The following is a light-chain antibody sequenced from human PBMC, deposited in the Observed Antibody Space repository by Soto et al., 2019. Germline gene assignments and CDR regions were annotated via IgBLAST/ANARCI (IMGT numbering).Light chain of an antibody. J-gene: IGLJ3*02. CDR2: EVS. CDR1: SSDVGGYNY. Sequence: QSALTQPASVSGSPGQSITISCTGTSSDVGGYNYVSWYQRHPGKAPKLMIYEVSNRPSGVSNRFSGSKSGNTASLTISGLQAEDEADYYCSSYTTISTLEVFGGGTKVTVL. V-gene: IGLV2-14*01. CDR3: SSYTTISTLEV.